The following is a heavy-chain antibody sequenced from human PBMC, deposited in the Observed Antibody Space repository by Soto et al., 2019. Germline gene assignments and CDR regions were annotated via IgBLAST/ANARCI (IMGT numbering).Heavy chain of an antibody. CDR2: IIPILGIA. Sequence: QVQLVQSGAEVKKPGSSVKVSCKASGGTFSSYTISWVRQAPGQGLEWMGRIIPILGIANYAQKFQGRVTINADNSTSTDYFEMSSLRAEDTAVYYCASGPDYGNYFFYVKNTLYDWGQGTLVTVSS. CDR3: ASGPDYGNYFFYVKNTLYD. V-gene: IGHV1-69*02. CDR1: GGTFSSYT. D-gene: IGHD4-17*01. J-gene: IGHJ4*02.